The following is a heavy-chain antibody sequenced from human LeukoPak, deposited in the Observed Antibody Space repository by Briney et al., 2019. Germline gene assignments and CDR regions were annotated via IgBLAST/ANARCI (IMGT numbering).Heavy chain of an antibody. Sequence: SVKVSCKASGGTFSSYAISWVRQAPGRGLEWMGGIIPIFGTANYAQKFQGRVTITADESTSTAYMELSSLRSEDTAVYYCAGSPTDCSSTSCYAARDYYYGMDVWGQGTTVTVSS. CDR2: IIPIFGTA. V-gene: IGHV1-69*13. CDR3: AGSPTDCSSTSCYAARDYYYGMDV. CDR1: GGTFSSYA. J-gene: IGHJ6*02. D-gene: IGHD2-2*01.